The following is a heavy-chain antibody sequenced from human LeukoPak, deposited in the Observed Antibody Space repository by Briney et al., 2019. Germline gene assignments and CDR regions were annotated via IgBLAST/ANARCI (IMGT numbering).Heavy chain of an antibody. D-gene: IGHD3-22*01. CDR3: AKDANYDSSPRTTTCFDY. CDR2: ISWNSGSI. V-gene: IGHV3-9*01. CDR1: GFTFSSYG. J-gene: IGHJ4*02. Sequence: PGGSLRLSCAASGFTFSSYGMHWVRQAPGKGLEWVSGISWNSGSIGYADSVKGRFTISRDNAKNSLYLQMNSLRAEDTALYYCAKDANYDSSPRTTTCFDYWGQGTLVTVSS.